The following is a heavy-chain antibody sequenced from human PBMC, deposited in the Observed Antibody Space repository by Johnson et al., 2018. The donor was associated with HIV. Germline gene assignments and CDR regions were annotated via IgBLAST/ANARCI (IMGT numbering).Heavy chain of an antibody. CDR2: ISGSGGST. J-gene: IGHJ3*02. CDR1: GFSFSSYG. Sequence: MLLVESGGGLVQPGGSLRFSCAASGFSFSSYGMHWVRQAPGKGLEWVSAISGSGGSTDYADSVKCRFTISRDNSQNTRYLQMNSRRDEDTAVYYCAKKGVRGCPNQNASDIWGQGTMVTVSS. CDR3: AKKGVRGCPNQNASDI. D-gene: IGHD3-3*01. V-gene: IGHV3-23*04.